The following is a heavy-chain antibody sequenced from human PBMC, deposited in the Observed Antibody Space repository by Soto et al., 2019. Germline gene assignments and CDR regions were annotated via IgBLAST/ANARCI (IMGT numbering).Heavy chain of an antibody. V-gene: IGHV6-1*01. CDR1: GDSVSSNSVV. J-gene: IGHJ5*01. D-gene: IGHD2-2*01. CDR3: ARLVGNSWLDS. CDR2: TYYRSKWYY. Sequence: SQTLSLTCAISGDSVSSNSVVWNWIRQSPSKGLEWLGRTYYRSKWYYEYAESVKSRIAINPDTSKNQFSLQLTSVTPEDTAVYYCARLVGNSWLDSWGQGTLVTVSS.